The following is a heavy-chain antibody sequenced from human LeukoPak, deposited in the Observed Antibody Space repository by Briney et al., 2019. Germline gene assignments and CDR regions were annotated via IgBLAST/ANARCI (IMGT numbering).Heavy chain of an antibody. Sequence: GGSLRLSCASSGFTFSSYGMHWVRQAPGKGLEWVTFIRYDGSNKYYADSVKGRFTISRDNSKNTLYLQMNSLRAEDTAVYYCAKDHFDSSLPHAFDIWGQGTMVTVSS. CDR2: IRYDGSNK. CDR1: GFTFSSYG. D-gene: IGHD3-22*01. V-gene: IGHV3-30*02. J-gene: IGHJ3*02. CDR3: AKDHFDSSLPHAFDI.